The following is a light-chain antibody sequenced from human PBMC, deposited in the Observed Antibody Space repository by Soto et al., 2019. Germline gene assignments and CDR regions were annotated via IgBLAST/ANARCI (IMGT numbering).Light chain of an antibody. Sequence: QSALTQPPSASGSPGQSVTISCTGTSSDVGGYNYVSWYQQYPGKAPKLMIFEVSQRPSGVPDRFSGSKSGNTASLTVSGLQGEDEADYYCSSYAGSNNLVFGGGTKVTV. CDR1: SSDVGGYNY. CDR2: EVS. V-gene: IGLV2-8*01. CDR3: SSYAGSNNLV. J-gene: IGLJ3*02.